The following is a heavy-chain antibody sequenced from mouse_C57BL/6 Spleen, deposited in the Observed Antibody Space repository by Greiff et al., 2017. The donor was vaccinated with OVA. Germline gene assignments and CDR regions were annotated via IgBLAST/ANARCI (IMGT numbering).Heavy chain of an antibody. CDR3: ARGDYDVF. CDR1: GYTFTSYG. V-gene: IGHV1-81*01. Sequence: VKLVESGAELARPGASVKLSCKASGYTFTSYGISWVKQRTGQGLEWIGEIYPRSGNTYYNEKFKGKATLTADKSSSTAYMELRSLTSEDSAVYFCARGDYDVFWGQGTLVTVSA. D-gene: IGHD2-4*01. J-gene: IGHJ3*01. CDR2: IYPRSGNT.